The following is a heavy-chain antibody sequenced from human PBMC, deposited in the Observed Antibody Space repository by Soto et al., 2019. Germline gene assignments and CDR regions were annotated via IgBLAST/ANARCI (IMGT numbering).Heavy chain of an antibody. CDR3: ARARTRYNWNYFYYPSYGMDV. D-gene: IGHD1-7*01. CDR2: ISGSGGST. V-gene: IGHV3-23*01. CDR1: GFSFSSYA. J-gene: IGHJ6*02. Sequence: GGSVRLSCAASGFSFSSYAMSWVRQAPGKGLEWVSAISGSGGSTYYADSVKGRFTISRDNSKNTLYLQMNSLRAEDTAVYYCARARTRYNWNYFYYPSYGMDVWGQGTTVTVS.